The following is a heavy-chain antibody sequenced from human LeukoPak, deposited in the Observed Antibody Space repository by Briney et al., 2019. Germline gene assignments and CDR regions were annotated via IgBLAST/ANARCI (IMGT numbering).Heavy chain of an antibody. CDR1: GGSISSYY. J-gene: IGHJ1*01. CDR2: IYYSGST. V-gene: IGHV4-59*08. CDR3: ARGYSSTRRVYFQH. D-gene: IGHD6-13*01. Sequence: PSETLSLTCTVSGGSISSYYWSWIRQPPGKGLEYIGYIYYSGSTNYNPSLKSRVTISVDTSKNQFSLKLSSVTAADTAVYYCARGYSSTRRVYFQHWGQGTLVTVSS.